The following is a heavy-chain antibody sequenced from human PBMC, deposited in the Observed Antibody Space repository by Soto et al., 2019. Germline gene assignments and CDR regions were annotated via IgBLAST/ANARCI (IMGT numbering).Heavy chain of an antibody. CDR3: AHGGHLYNDFSLNH. CDR2: IYWNDDQ. D-gene: IGHD3-3*01. J-gene: IGHJ5*02. CDR1: GFSLNTRGVG. V-gene: IGHV2-5*01. Sequence: QITLEESGPTMVKPTQTLTLTCTFSGFSLNTRGVGVGWIRQPPGKALEWLTLIYWNDDQRYSPSLKNRLTITKDIPNNQVVLTMTNVDPGDTATYYCAHGGHLYNDFSLNHWGQGSLVTVSS.